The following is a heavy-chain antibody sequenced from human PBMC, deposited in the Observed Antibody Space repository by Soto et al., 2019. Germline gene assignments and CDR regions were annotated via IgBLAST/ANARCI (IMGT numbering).Heavy chain of an antibody. CDR3: ASPARTYDVWSGYSFDI. J-gene: IGHJ3*02. Sequence: QVQLVQSGAEVKKPGASVTVSCKASGYTFTSYDINWVRQATGQGLEWMGWMKPNSGNTGYAQKFQGRVTMTRNTSISTAYMELSSLRSEYTAVYYCASPARTYDVWSGYSFDIWGQGTMVTVSS. CDR2: MKPNSGNT. V-gene: IGHV1-8*01. CDR1: GYTFTSYD. D-gene: IGHD3-3*01.